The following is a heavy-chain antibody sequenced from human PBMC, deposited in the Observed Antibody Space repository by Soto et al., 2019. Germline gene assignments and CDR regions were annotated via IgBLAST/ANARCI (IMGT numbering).Heavy chain of an antibody. CDR2: ISGSGGST. J-gene: IGHJ6*02. Sequence: EVQLLESGGGLVQPGGSLRLSCAASGFTFSSYAMSWVRQAPGKGLEWVSAISGSGGSTYYAYSVKGRFTISRDNSKNTLYLQMNSLRAEDTAVYYCANATDAARPYYYYGMDVWGQGTTVTVSS. CDR3: ANATDAARPYYYYGMDV. D-gene: IGHD6-6*01. CDR1: GFTFSSYA. V-gene: IGHV3-23*01.